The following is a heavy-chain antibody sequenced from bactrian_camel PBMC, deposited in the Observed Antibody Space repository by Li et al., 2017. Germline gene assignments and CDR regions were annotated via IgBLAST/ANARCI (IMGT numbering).Heavy chain of an antibody. V-gene: IGHV3S6*01. Sequence: HVQLVESGGGLVQPGGSLRLSCGASGFTFSNYFMNWVRQAPGKGLEWVSTVSLGSDTYYADSVKGRFTMSRDNAKNTVYLQMNSLKSEDTAAYYCVRIIHDAAYSWGQGTQVTVS. CDR3: VRIIHDAAYS. J-gene: IGHJ6*01. D-gene: IGHD1*01. CDR1: GFTFSNYF. CDR2: VSLGSDT.